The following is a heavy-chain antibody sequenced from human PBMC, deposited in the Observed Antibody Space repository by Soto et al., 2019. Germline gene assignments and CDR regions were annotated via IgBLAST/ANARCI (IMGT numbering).Heavy chain of an antibody. CDR3: AHIVVAGLGYYFDY. J-gene: IGHJ4*02. D-gene: IGHD6-19*01. V-gene: IGHV2-5*02. CDR1: GFSLSSTRMA. Sequence: QITLKESGPTLVKPTQTLTLTCTFSGFSLSSTRMAVGWIRQPPGKALEWLALIYWDDDKRYSPFLKSRLTITKHTPKNPVVLTISNMDPVDTARYYCAHIVVAGLGYYFDYWGQGTLVTVSS. CDR2: IYWDDDK.